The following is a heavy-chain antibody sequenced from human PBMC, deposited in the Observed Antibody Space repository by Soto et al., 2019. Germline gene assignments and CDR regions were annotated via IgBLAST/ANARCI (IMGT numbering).Heavy chain of an antibody. CDR3: ARDPRYSSGWYGDAFDI. V-gene: IGHV1-18*01. J-gene: IGHJ3*02. D-gene: IGHD6-19*01. Sequence: GASLKVSCKASGYTFTSYGISWVRQAPGQGLEWMGWISAYNGNTNYAQKLQGRVTMTTDTSTSTAYMELRSLRSDDTAVYYCARDPRYSSGWYGDAFDIWGQGTMVTVSS. CDR2: ISAYNGNT. CDR1: GYTFTSYG.